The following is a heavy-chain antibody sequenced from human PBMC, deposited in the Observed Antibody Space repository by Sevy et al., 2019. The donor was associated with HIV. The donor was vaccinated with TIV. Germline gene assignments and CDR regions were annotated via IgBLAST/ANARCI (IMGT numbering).Heavy chain of an antibody. CDR1: GGSITSLY. D-gene: IGHD1-26*01. V-gene: IGHV4-59*08. J-gene: IGHJ4*02. Sequence: SEILSLTCTVSGGSITSLYWNWIRQPPGKGLEWFANIYYNGHINYNPSLKSRVTLSLDTSKNQCSLRLSSVTAANTAMYYCAGENAWGRGYSWGQGTLVTVSS. CDR2: IYYNGHI. CDR3: AGENAWGRGYS.